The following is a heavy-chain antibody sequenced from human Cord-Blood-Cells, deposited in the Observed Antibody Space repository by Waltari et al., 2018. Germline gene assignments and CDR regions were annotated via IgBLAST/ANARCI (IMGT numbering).Heavy chain of an antibody. V-gene: IGHV1-2*02. CDR2: INPNSGGT. CDR3: ARNRYSGSYYYFDY. Sequence: QVQLVQSGAEVTKPGASVKVSCKASGYTFTGYYMHSVRQAPGQGLEWMGWINPNSGGTNYAQKFQGRVTMTRDTSISTAYMELSRLRSDDTAVYYCARNRYSGSYYYFDYWGQGTLVTVSS. D-gene: IGHD1-26*01. J-gene: IGHJ4*02. CDR1: GYTFTGYY.